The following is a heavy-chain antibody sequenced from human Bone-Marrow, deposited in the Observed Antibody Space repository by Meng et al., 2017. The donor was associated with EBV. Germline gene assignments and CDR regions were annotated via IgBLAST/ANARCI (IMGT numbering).Heavy chain of an antibody. V-gene: IGHV3-74*01. CDR1: GFPFSRYW. D-gene: IGHD1-14*01. J-gene: IGHJ4*02. CDR2: LNEDGGVT. Sequence: HRGESVWPVGHPVGSLGLSCAAFGFPFSRYWRHWVRQAPGQGLTWVSRLNEDGGVTDYADSVKGRFTISRDNARNTLYLQMNNLRAEDTATYFCSRDLAGADDYWGQGTLVTVSS. CDR3: SRDLAGADDY.